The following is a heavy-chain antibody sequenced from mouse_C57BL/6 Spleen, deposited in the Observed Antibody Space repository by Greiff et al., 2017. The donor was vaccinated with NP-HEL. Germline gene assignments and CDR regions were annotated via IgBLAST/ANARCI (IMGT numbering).Heavy chain of an antibody. CDR1: GYSFTGYY. CDR2: INPSTGGT. Sequence: LVEPGASVKISCKASGYSFTGYYMNWVKQSPEKSLEWIGEINPSTGGTTYNQKFKAKATLTVDKSSSTAYMQLKSLTSEDSAVYYCARRSYYGSSPHWYFDVWGTGTTVTVSS. CDR3: ARRSYYGSSPHWYFDV. V-gene: IGHV1-42*01. J-gene: IGHJ1*03. D-gene: IGHD1-1*01.